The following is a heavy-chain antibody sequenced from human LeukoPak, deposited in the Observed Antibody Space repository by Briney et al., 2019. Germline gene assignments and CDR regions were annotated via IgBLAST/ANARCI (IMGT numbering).Heavy chain of an antibody. CDR2: IIPIFGTA. D-gene: IGHD1-26*01. CDR1: GGTFSSYA. J-gene: IGHJ4*02. V-gene: IGHV1-69*13. Sequence: GASVKVSCKASGGTFSSYAISWVRQAPGQGLEWMGGIIPIFGTANYAQKFQGRVTITADESTSTAYMELSSLRSEDTAVYYCARDQHSGSGWCGTSDYWGQGTLDTVSS. CDR3: ARDQHSGSGWCGTSDY.